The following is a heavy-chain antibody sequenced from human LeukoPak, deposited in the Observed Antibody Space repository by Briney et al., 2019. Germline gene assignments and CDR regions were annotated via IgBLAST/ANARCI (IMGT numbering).Heavy chain of an antibody. CDR2: IYTGGGR. CDR3: ARDGVRGVIADFDY. J-gene: IGHJ4*02. CDR1: GFTVSSYY. D-gene: IGHD3-10*01. V-gene: IGHV3-53*01. Sequence: GGSLRLSCAASGFTVSSYYMNWARQAPGKELERVSVIYTGGGRYYADSVRGRFTISRDTSKNMVFLQMNSLRAEDTAVYYCARDGVRGVIADFDYWGQGTLVTVSS.